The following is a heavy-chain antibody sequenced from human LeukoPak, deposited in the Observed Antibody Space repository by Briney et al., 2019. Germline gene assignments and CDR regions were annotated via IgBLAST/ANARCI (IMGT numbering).Heavy chain of an antibody. Sequence: GGSLRLSCAASGFSFSNYWMKWVRQDPGKGLEWVANIKQDGSEKYYVNSVKGRFTISRDNAKNSLYLQMNSLRAEDTAIYYCAREDDWNYEDYWGQGTLVTVSS. CDR1: GFSFSNYW. CDR3: AREDDWNYEDY. V-gene: IGHV3-7*01. CDR2: IKQDGSEK. D-gene: IGHD1-7*01. J-gene: IGHJ4*02.